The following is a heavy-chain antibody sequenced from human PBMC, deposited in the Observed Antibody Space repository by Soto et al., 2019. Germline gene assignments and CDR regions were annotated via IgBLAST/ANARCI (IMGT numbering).Heavy chain of an antibody. V-gene: IGHV1-18*01. D-gene: IGHD3-22*01. CDR3: ARAPAGYYYYFDY. J-gene: IGHJ4*02. CDR1: GYTLTSYG. Sequence: ASVKVSCKSSGYTLTSYGISWVLQAPGQGLEWMGWITSDNGNTKYAEKIQGRVTMTTDTSTSTAYMELRSLRSDDTAVYYCARAPAGYYYYFDYWGQGTLVTVSS. CDR2: ITSDNGNT.